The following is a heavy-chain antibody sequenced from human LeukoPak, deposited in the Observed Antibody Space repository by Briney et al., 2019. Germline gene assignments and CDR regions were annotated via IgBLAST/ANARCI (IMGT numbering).Heavy chain of an antibody. CDR2: ISYDGSNK. D-gene: IGHD3-22*01. J-gene: IGHJ4*02. Sequence: GGSLRLSCAASGFTFSSYAMHWVRQAPGKGLEWVAVISYDGSNKYYADSVKGRFTVSRDNSKNTLYLQMNSLRAEDTAVYYCARTQYYYDSSGPFDYWGQGTLVTVSS. CDR3: ARTQYYYDSSGPFDY. CDR1: GFTFSSYA. V-gene: IGHV3-30-3*01.